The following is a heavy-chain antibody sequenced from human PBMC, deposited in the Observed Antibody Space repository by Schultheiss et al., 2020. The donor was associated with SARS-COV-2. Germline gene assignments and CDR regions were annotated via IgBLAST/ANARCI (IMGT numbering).Heavy chain of an antibody. CDR2: IYYNGNT. CDR3: AREDASSSHAFDI. J-gene: IGHJ3*02. D-gene: IGHD6-6*01. Sequence: SETLSLTCTVSGGPISSGGYYWSWIRQHPGKGLEWIGYIYYNGNTYYNPSLKSRVSISVDTSKNQFSLKLTSVTAADTAVYYCAREDASSSHAFDIWGQGTMVTVSS. CDR1: GGPISSGGYY. V-gene: IGHV4-31*03.